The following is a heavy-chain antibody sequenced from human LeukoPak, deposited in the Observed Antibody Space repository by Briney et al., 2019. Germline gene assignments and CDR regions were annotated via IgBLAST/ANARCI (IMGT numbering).Heavy chain of an antibody. CDR2: TYYRSKWYN. Sequence: SQTLSLTCAISGDSVSSNSAAWNWIRQSPSRGLEWLGRTYYRSKWYNDYAVSVKSRITINPDTSKNQFSLQLNSVTPEDTAVYYCARASEYYYGSGSYYPTPIIYYYYGMDVWGQGTTVTVSS. V-gene: IGHV6-1*01. J-gene: IGHJ6*02. CDR1: GDSVSSNSAA. D-gene: IGHD3-10*01. CDR3: ARASEYYYGSGSYYPTPIIYYYYGMDV.